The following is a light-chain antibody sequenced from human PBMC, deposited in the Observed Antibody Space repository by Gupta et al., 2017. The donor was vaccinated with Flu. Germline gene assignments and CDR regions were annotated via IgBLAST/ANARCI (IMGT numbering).Light chain of an antibody. CDR2: GKN. V-gene: IGLV3-19*01. CDR1: SLRSYY. Sequence: GQTGRITCQGDSLRSYYASWYQQKPGQAPLLVIYGKNNRPAGIPDRFAASSSGRTASLTITGAQAEDEADYYCNSRDSSGQLVVFAGGTKLTVL. CDR3: NSRDSSGQLVV. J-gene: IGLJ2*01.